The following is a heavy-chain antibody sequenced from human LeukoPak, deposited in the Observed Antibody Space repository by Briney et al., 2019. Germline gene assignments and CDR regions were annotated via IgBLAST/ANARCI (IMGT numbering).Heavy chain of an antibody. CDR1: GFTFSNSA. CDR3: AKCPGAFDI. J-gene: IGHJ3*02. V-gene: IGHV3-23*01. CDR2: ISGSGGST. Sequence: GGSLRLSCAASGFTFSNSAMTWVRQAPGKGLEWVSAISGSGGSTYYADSVKGRFTISRDNSKNTLYLQMNSLRAEDTAVYYCAKCPGAFDIWGQGTMVTVSS.